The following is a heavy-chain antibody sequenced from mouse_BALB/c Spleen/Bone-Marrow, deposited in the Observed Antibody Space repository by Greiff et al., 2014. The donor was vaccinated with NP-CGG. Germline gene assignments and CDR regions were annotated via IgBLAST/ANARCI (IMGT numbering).Heavy chain of an antibody. D-gene: IGHD1-1*01. CDR3: ARDGYGSSD. CDR2: ISSGGSYT. J-gene: IGHJ3*01. Sequence: EVQRVESGGVLVKPGGSLKLSCAASGFTFSTYAMSWVRQSPEKRLEWVAEISSGGSYTYYPDTVTGRFTISRDNAKNTLYLEMSSLRSEDTAVYYCARDGYGSSDWGQGALVTVSA. CDR1: GFTFSTYA. V-gene: IGHV5-9-4*01.